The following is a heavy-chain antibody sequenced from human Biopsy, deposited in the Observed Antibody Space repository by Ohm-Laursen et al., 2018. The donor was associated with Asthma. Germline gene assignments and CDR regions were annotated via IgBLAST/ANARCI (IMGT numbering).Heavy chain of an antibody. CDR3: AKARCYYYYCDMEV. Sequence: SSVKVSCKASGGTLNNYAINWVRQAPGQGLEWMGVIIPIFGAIRYAQNFQGRVTITADVFTNTVHMELSRQRTGDTAVLYCAKARCYYYYCDMEVWGQGTPVTVSS. V-gene: IGHV1-69*01. CDR2: IIPIFGAI. D-gene: IGHD3-16*02. J-gene: IGHJ6*02. CDR1: GGTLNNYA.